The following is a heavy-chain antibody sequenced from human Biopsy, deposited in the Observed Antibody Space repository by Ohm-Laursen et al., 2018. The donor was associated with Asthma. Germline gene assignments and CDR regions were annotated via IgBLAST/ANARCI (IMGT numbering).Heavy chain of an antibody. CDR1: GYTFINYA. D-gene: IGHD3-22*01. J-gene: IGHJ4*02. CDR2: INTNTGNP. CDR3: ARMISYYHEMRAPFFDY. Sequence: SVKVSCKASGYTFINYAIHWVRQAPGQRLEWMGWINTNTGNPTYAQGFTGRFVFSLDTSVNTAHLQISSLKAEDTAVYYCARMISYYHEMRAPFFDYWGQGTLVTVSS. V-gene: IGHV7-4-1*02.